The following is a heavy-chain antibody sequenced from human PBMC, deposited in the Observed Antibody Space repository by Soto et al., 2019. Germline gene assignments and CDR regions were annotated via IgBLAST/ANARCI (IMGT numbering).Heavy chain of an antibody. Sequence: GGSLRLSCAASGFTFSSYSMNWVRQAPGKGLEWVSSISSSSSYIYYADSVKGRFTISRDNAKNSLYLQMNSLRAEDTAVYYCARVEAYCGGDCYSAFDIWGQGTMVTVSS. D-gene: IGHD2-21*02. CDR1: GFTFSSYS. CDR3: ARVEAYCGGDCYSAFDI. J-gene: IGHJ3*02. V-gene: IGHV3-21*01. CDR2: ISSSSSYI.